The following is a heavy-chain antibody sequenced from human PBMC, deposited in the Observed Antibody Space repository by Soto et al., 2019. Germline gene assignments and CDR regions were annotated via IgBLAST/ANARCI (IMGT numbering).Heavy chain of an antibody. Sequence: PGGSLRLSCAASGFTFSSYGMHWVRQAPGKGLEWVAVIWYDGSNKYYADSVKGRFTISRDNSKNTLYLQMNSLRAEDTAVYYCARDLRTGDSSGYYYWGQGTLVTVSS. V-gene: IGHV3-33*01. J-gene: IGHJ4*02. CDR1: GFTFSSYG. CDR3: ARDLRTGDSSGYYY. D-gene: IGHD3-22*01. CDR2: IWYDGSNK.